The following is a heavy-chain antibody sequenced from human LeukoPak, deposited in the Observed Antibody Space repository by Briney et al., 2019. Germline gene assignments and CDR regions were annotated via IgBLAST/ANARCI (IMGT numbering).Heavy chain of an antibody. CDR1: GGSISSGGYY. CDR2: IYHSGST. D-gene: IGHD3-22*01. CDR3: ARGTGYDSSGYLLPFDH. V-gene: IGHV4-30-2*01. Sequence: SQTLSLTCTVSGGSISSGGYYWSWIRQPPGKGLEWIGYIYHSGSTYYNPSLKSRVTISVDRSKNQFSLKLSSVTAADTAVYYCARGTGYDSSGYLLPFDHWGQGTLVTVSS. J-gene: IGHJ4*02.